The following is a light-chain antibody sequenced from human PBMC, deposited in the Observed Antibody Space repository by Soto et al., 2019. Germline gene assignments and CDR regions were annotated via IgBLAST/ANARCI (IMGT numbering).Light chain of an antibody. Sequence: QSVLTQPASVSGSPGQSITISCTGTSSDVGGYNYVSWYQHHPGKAPKLLISDVSNRPSGVSNRFSGSKSANTASLTISGLQAEDGADYYCTSFTSSSSHVSGTGTKVTVL. CDR3: TSFTSSSSHV. CDR2: DVS. J-gene: IGLJ1*01. CDR1: SSDVGGYNY. V-gene: IGLV2-14*03.